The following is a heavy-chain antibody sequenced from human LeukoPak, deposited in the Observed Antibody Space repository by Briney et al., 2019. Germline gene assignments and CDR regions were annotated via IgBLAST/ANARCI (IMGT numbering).Heavy chain of an antibody. D-gene: IGHD3-22*01. J-gene: IGHJ5*02. Sequence: GRSLRLSCAASGFTFSSYGMHWVRQVPGKGLEWVAVISYDGSNKYYADSVKGRFTISRDNSKNTLYLQMNSLRAEDTAVYYCAKGAIRDYYVSWGQGTLVTVSS. V-gene: IGHV3-30*18. CDR3: AKGAIRDYYVS. CDR1: GFTFSSYG. CDR2: ISYDGSNK.